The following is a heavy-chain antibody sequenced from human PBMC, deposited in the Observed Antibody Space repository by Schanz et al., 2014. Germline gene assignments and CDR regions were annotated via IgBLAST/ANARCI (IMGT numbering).Heavy chain of an antibody. CDR1: GYIFIGYY. J-gene: IGHJ3*02. Sequence: QVQLVQSGAEMKKPGASVKVSCKASGYIFIGYYIHWVRQAPGQGLEWMGWTNTNSGDTKIAQKFPGSVNMTRDPSISEAYMELTSLRSDDTAVYYCAREPLGCTGSGCQTYDAFDIWGQGTMVTVSS. D-gene: IGHD2-8*02. CDR3: AREPLGCTGSGCQTYDAFDI. V-gene: IGHV1-2*02. CDR2: TNTNSGDT.